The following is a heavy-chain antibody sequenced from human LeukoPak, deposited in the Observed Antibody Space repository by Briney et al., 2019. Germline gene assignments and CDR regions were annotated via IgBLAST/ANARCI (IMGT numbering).Heavy chain of an antibody. V-gene: IGHV4-34*01. CDR1: SGSLRENY. Sequence: SETLSLTCNVSSGSLRENYWSWIRQSPGKGLEWIAEINHSGSTNYNPSLKSRVTISADTSKNQFSLKLDSVIAADTAVYYCATPGGWLQGYDYWGQGTLVTVSS. CDR2: INHSGST. J-gene: IGHJ4*02. D-gene: IGHD5-24*01. CDR3: ATPGGWLQGYDY.